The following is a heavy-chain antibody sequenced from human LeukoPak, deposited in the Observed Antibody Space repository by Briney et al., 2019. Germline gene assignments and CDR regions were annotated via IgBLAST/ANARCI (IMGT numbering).Heavy chain of an antibody. CDR1: GYTFTGYY. V-gene: IGHV1-2*02. D-gene: IGHD3-9*01. J-gene: IGHJ4*02. CDR2: INPNSGGT. Sequence: GASVKVSCKASGYTFTGYYIHWVRQAPGQGLQWMGWINPNSGGTNYAQKFQGRVTMTRDTSISTAYMELSRLRSDDTAVYYCARDSHDILTGYYRELDYWGQGTLVTVSS. CDR3: ARDSHDILTGYYRELDY.